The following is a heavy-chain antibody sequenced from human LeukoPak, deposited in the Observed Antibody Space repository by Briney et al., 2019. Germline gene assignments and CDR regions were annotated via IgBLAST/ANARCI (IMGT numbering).Heavy chain of an antibody. CDR2: ISSNGGST. V-gene: IGHV3-64*02. CDR3: GRASGSDS. CDR1: GFTFRTDA. D-gene: IGHD3-22*01. Sequence: PGGSLRLSCAASGFTFRTDAMHWVRQAPGKGLEYVSAISSNGGSTYYADSVKGRFIISRDNSKNTLYLQMGSLRDEDMAVYYCGRASGSDSWGRGTLVTVSS. J-gene: IGHJ4*02.